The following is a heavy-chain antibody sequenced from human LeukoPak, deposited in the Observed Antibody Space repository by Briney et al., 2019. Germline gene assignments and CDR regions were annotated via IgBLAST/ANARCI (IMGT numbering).Heavy chain of an antibody. CDR1: GFTFSSYG. V-gene: IGHV3-30*18. J-gene: IGHJ4*02. D-gene: IGHD3-10*01. Sequence: GGSLRLSCAASGFTFSSYGMHWVRQAPGKGLEWVAVISYDGSNKYYADSVKGRFTISRDNSKNTLYLQMNSLRAEDTAVYYCAKDNSGYGSGSYYNYWGQGTLVTVSS. CDR2: ISYDGSNK. CDR3: AKDNSGYGSGSYYNY.